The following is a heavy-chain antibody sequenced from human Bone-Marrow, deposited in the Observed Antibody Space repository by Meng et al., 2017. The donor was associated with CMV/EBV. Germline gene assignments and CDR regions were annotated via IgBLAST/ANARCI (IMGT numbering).Heavy chain of an antibody. CDR1: GGTCSSYA. D-gene: IGHD4-23*01. CDR2: IIPIFGTA. J-gene: IGHJ4*02. V-gene: IGHV1-69*05. Sequence: SVKVSCKASGGTCSSYAISWVRQAPGQGLEWMGGIIPIFGTANYAQKFQGRVTITTDESTSTAYMELSSLRSEDTAVYYCARVNRGVYGGNSAPDYWAQGTLVTVSS. CDR3: ARVNRGVYGGNSAPDY.